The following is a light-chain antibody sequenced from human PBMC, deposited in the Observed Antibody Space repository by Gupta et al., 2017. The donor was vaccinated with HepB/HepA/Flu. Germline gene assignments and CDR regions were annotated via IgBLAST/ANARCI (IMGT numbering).Light chain of an antibody. Sequence: QSALTQPASVSGSPGQSITISCTGPSSDVGGYNYVSWYQQHPGKAPKLMIYDFSYRPAGVSNRFSCSKSGNTASLTISGLQAEDDADYYCSSYTSSSTLGVVFGGGTKLTVL. V-gene: IGLV2-14*01. CDR2: DFS. J-gene: IGLJ2*01. CDR3: SSYTSSSTLGVV. CDR1: SSDVGGYNY.